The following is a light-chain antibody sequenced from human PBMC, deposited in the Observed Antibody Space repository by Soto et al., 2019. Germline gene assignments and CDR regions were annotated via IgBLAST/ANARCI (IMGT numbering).Light chain of an antibody. CDR2: KAS. CDR1: QTISSW. V-gene: IGKV1-5*03. Sequence: DIQMNQSPSTLSGSVGDRVTITCRASQTISSWLAWYQQKPGKAPKLLIYKASTLKSGVPSRFSGSGSGTEFTLTISSLQPDDFATYYCQHYNSYSEAFCQGTNVDI. J-gene: IGKJ1*01. CDR3: QHYNSYSEA.